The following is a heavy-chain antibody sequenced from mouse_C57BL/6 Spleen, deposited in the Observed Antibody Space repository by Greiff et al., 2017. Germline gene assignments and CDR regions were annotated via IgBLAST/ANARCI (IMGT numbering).Heavy chain of an antibody. CDR2: IDPSDSYT. CDR1: GYTFPSYW. V-gene: IGHV1-59*01. Sequence: QVQLQQPGAELVRPGTSVKLSCKASGYTFPSYWMHWVKQRPGQGLEWIGVIDPSDSYTNYNQKFKGKATLTVDTSSSTAYMQLSSLTSEDSAVYYCTLRQLRPPYAMDYWGQGTSVTVSS. D-gene: IGHD3-2*02. CDR3: TLRQLRPPYAMDY. J-gene: IGHJ4*01.